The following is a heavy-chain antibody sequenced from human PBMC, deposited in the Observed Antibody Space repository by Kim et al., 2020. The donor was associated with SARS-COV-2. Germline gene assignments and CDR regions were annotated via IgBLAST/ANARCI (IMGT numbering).Heavy chain of an antibody. CDR3: AKDPTPLGRYFDWADH. CDR2: IGASGGTT. CDR1: GFTFHNFA. V-gene: IGHV3-23*01. D-gene: IGHD3-9*01. Sequence: GGSLRLSCEASGFTFHNFAMAWVRQIPGKGLTWVSAIGASGGTTYYADSMKGRFTISRDNSNSILYLQMNSLRAEDTAVYYCAKDPTPLGRYFDWADHWGQGTLVTVSS. J-gene: IGHJ5*02.